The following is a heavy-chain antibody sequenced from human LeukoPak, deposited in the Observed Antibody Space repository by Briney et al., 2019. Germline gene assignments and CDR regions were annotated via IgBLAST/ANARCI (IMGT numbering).Heavy chain of an antibody. CDR3: ARDGQQLVMRYYYYMDV. CDR2: ISAYNGNT. V-gene: IGHV1-18*01. Sequence: GASVKVSRKASGYTFTSYGISWVRQAPGQGLEWMGWISAYNGNTNYAQKLQGRVTMTTDTSTSTAYMELRSLRSDDTAVYYCARDGQQLVMRYYYYMDVWGKGTTVTVSS. D-gene: IGHD6-13*01. J-gene: IGHJ6*03. CDR1: GYTFTSYG.